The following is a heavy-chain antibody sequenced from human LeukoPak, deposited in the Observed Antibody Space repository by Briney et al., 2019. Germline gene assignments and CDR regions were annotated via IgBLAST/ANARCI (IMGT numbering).Heavy chain of an antibody. CDR1: GFTVSSNY. J-gene: IGHJ4*02. CDR3: ARSTHVYYYDSSGYYPLDY. V-gene: IGHV3-66*01. CDR2: IYSGGST. D-gene: IGHD3-22*01. Sequence: GGSLRLSCAASGFTVSSNYMSWVRQAPGKGLEWVSVIYSGGSTYYADSVKGRFTISRDSSKNTLYLQMNSLRAEDTAVYYCARSTHVYYYDSSGYYPLDYWGQGTLVTVSS.